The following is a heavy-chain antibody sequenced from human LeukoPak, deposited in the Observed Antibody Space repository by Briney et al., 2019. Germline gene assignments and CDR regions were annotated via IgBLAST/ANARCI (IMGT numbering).Heavy chain of an antibody. CDR2: IGTSGDT. CDR3: AGGASTTSAV. D-gene: IGHD1-26*01. V-gene: IGHV3-13*04. J-gene: IGHJ3*01. Sequence: GGSLRLSCAASGFTFSRYDMHWVRQATGKGLEWVSVIGTSGDTYYAGSVKGRFTISRDNAKNSLYLQMNSPTAGDTAVYYCAGGASTTSAVWGQGTMVTVSS. CDR1: GFTFSRYD.